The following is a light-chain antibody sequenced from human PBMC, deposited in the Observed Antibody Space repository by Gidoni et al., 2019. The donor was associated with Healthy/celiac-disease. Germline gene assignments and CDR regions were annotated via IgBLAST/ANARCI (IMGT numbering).Light chain of an antibody. J-gene: IGKJ2*01. CDR3: QQYYSYLYT. V-gene: IGKV1-8*01. Sequence: AIRITQSPSSLSASTGDRVTITCRASQGISSYLAWYQQKPGKAPKLLIYAASTLRSGVPSRFSGSGSGTDFTLTISCLQSEDFATYYCQQYYSYLYTFGQGTKLEIK. CDR2: AAS. CDR1: QGISSY.